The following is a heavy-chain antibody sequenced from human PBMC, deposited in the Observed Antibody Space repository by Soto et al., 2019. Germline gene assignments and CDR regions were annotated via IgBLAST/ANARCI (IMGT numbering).Heavy chain of an antibody. D-gene: IGHD3-10*01. CDR3: ARDGPLWSLDY. CDR1: GFVFNGFT. V-gene: IGHV3-21*01. Sequence: EVQLVESGGGPVKPGGSLRLSCTASGFVFNGFTMTWVRQAPGKGLEWVSSIHSSGNSISYADSVKGRFTISRDNAKNSLFLQMTSLRDDDTAVYFCARDGPLWSLDYWGQGALVIVSS. CDR2: IHSSGNSI. J-gene: IGHJ4*02.